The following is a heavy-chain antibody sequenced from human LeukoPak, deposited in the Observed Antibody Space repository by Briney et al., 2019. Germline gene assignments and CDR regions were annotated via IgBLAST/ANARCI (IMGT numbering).Heavy chain of an antibody. J-gene: IGHJ4*02. CDR2: IWYDGSIQ. CDR3: ARVPTTVTTVYFDY. D-gene: IGHD4-17*01. V-gene: IGHV3-33*01. CDR1: GFTFSSYG. Sequence: GGPLRLSCAASGFTFSSYGMHWVRQAPGKGLEWVAAIWYDGSIQYYADSVKGRLTISRDNAKNTLYLKMNSLRAEDTAVYYCARVPTTVTTVYFDYWGQGTLVTVSS.